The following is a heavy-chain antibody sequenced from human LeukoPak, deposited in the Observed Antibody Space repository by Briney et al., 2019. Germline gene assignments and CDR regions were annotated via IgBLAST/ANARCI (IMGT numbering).Heavy chain of an antibody. D-gene: IGHD2-2*01. V-gene: IGHV1-2*02. CDR3: AREELGYCNSASCRDWFDP. CDR1: GYTFTGYY. CDR2: INPNSGAT. J-gene: IGHJ5*02. Sequence: ASVKVSCKASGYTFTGYYIHWVRQAPGQGLEWMGWINPNSGATDYAQKFQGRVTMTRDTSINTAYMELSRLTSDDTAVYYCAREELGYCNSASCRDWFDPWGQGTLVTASS.